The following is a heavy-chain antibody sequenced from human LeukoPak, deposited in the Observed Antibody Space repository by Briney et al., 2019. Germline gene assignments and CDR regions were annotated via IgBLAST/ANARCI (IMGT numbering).Heavy chain of an antibody. CDR1: GFTLGSYG. V-gene: IGHV3-30*02. CDR2: IRYDGNSK. J-gene: IGHJ6*03. Sequence: PGGSLRLSCAVSGFTLGSYGMHWVRQAPGRGLEWMTFIRYDGNSKYYAGSVKGRFTISRDNSKNTLYLQMNSLRAEDTAVYYCVKNDYGDYYYYMDVWGKGTTVTVSS. D-gene: IGHD4-17*01. CDR3: VKNDYGDYYYYMDV.